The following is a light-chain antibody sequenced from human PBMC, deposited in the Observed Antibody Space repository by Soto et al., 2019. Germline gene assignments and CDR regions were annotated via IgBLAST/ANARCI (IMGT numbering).Light chain of an antibody. J-gene: IGKJ1*01. CDR1: HIISTW. Sequence: GDRVTITCRASHIISTWVAWYQQKPGKAPRLLIYDASSLHTGVPSRFSGSGSGTEFTLTISSLQPDDFATYYCQQYNTYWTFGQGTKVEIK. CDR2: DAS. CDR3: QQYNTYWT. V-gene: IGKV1-5*01.